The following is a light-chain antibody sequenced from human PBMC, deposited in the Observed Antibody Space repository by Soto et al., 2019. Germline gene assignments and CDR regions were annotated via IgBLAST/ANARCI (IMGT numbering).Light chain of an antibody. J-gene: IGKJ4*01. V-gene: IGKV3-20*01. CDR2: GAS. CDR1: ESVSTNY. CDR3: QQYGSVPLT. Sequence: EIVLTQSPGTLSLSPGERATLSCRASESVSTNYLAWYQQKPGQAPRLLISGASSRATGIPDRFSGSGSGADFTLTINGLEPEDFAVYYCQQYGSVPLTFGGGTKVEIK.